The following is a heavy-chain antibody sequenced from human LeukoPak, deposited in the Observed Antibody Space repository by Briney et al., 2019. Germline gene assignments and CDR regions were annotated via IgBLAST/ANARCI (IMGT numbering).Heavy chain of an antibody. Sequence: SETLSLTCTVSGGSISSGDYYWSWIRQPPGKGLEWIGYIYYSGSTYYNPSLKSRVTISVDTSKNQFSLKLSSVTAADTAVYYCASDYDSSGYYHLGAFDIWGQGTMVTVSS. CDR1: GGSISSGDYY. V-gene: IGHV4-30-4*01. D-gene: IGHD3-22*01. J-gene: IGHJ3*02. CDR3: ASDYDSSGYYHLGAFDI. CDR2: IYYSGST.